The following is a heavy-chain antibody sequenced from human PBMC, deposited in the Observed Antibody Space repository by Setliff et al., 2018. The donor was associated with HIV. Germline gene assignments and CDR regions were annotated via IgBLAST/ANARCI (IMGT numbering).Heavy chain of an antibody. J-gene: IGHJ5*02. CDR3: ARDGMYSNGWTDH. V-gene: IGHV1-18*01. Sequence: ASVKVSCKASGYSFTTSGVSWVRQAPGQGPEWMGWINIRSGNTNYAQNFQGRVTMTTGTSTSTAYMGLRSLRSDDTAVYYCARDGMYSNGWTDHWGQGTLVTVSS. CDR1: GYSFTTSG. CDR2: INIRSGNT. D-gene: IGHD6-19*01.